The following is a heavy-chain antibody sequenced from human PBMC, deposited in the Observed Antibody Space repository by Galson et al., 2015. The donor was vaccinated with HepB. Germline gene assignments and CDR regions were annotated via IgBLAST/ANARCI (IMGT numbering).Heavy chain of an antibody. Sequence: SVKVSCKASGGTFSSYAISWVRQAPGQGLEWMGGIIPIFGTANYAQKFQGRVTITADESTSTAYMELSSLRSEDTAVYYCARVVVVPAAILHYYMDVWGKGTTVTVSS. J-gene: IGHJ6*03. CDR1: GGTFSSYA. CDR3: ARVVVVPAAILHYYMDV. CDR2: IIPIFGTA. D-gene: IGHD2-2*02. V-gene: IGHV1-69*13.